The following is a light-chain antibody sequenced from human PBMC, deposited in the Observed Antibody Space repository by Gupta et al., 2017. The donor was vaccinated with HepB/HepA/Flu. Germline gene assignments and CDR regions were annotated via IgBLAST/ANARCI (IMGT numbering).Light chain of an antibody. CDR1: SSDVGAYKY. V-gene: IGLV2-14*01. CDR2: EVS. CDR3: SSYTTNSAWV. Sequence: QSALTQPASVSGSPGQSITISCTGTSSDVGAYKYVSWYQQHPGKAPKLMIYEVSNRPSGVSNRCSGTKSGTTASLTISGLQAEDEADYYCSSYTTNSAWVFGGATKLTVL. J-gene: IGLJ3*02.